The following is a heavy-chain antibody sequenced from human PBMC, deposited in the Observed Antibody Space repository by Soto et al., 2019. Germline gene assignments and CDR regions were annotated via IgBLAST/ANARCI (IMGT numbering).Heavy chain of an antibody. D-gene: IGHD3-3*01. Sequence: ASVKVSCKASGGTFSSYAISWVRQAPGQGLEWMGGIIPIFGTGNNAQKFQGRVTITADKSTSTAYMELSSLRSEDTAVYYCSRDGDFYGLDVWGQGTTVTVS. CDR3: SRDGDFYGLDV. J-gene: IGHJ6*02. V-gene: IGHV1-69*06. CDR2: IIPIFGTG. CDR1: GGTFSSYA.